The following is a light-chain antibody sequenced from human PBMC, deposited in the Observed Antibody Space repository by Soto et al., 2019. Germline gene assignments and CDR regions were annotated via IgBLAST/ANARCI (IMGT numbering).Light chain of an antibody. J-gene: IGLJ2*01. Sequence: QTVVTQEPSFSVSPGGTVTLTCGLNSGSVSTSYYPSWYQQTPGQAPRTLIYSTNTRPSGVPDRFSGSILGNKAALTITGAQADDESDYYCVLYMGSGISLFGGGTKVTVL. V-gene: IGLV8-61*01. CDR3: VLYMGSGISL. CDR2: STN. CDR1: SGSVSTSYY.